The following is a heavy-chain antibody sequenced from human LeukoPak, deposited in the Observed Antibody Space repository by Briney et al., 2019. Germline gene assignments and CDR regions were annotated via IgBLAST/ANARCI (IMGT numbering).Heavy chain of an antibody. D-gene: IGHD1-1*01. CDR1: GGSFTGYY. CDR2: VNHRGDT. V-gene: IGHV4-34*01. Sequence: SETLSLTCAVYGGSFTGYYWSWIRQSPGKGLQWIAEVNHRGDTNYNPSVKGRVTISVDTSKNQFSLKVTSLTAADTAIYYCARGPTISETGYFDYWGQGTLVTVSS. CDR3: ARGPTISETGYFDY. J-gene: IGHJ4*03.